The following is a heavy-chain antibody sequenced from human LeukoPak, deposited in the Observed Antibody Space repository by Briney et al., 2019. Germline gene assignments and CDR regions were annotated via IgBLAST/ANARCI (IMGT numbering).Heavy chain of an antibody. D-gene: IGHD1-1*01. J-gene: IGHJ3*01. CDR3: ATGWNDAFDV. V-gene: IGHV3-53*01. CDR1: GXTVSSNY. Sequence: GGSLRLSCAASGXTVSSNYMTWVRQAPGKGLEWVSVIYRGGATYYADSVKGRFAISRDNSKNTLYLQMNSLRVEDTAVYYCATGWNDAFDVWGQGTMLTVSS. CDR2: IYRGGAT.